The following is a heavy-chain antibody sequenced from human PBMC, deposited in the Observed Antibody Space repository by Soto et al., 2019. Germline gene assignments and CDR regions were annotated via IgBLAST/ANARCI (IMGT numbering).Heavy chain of an antibody. CDR2: MSPNSGNA. D-gene: IGHD6-25*01. CDR3: TRRKERSGPHYFDY. J-gene: IGHJ4*02. Sequence: SVKVSCKASGFTFTTYDIHWVRQATGQGLEWMGWMSPNSGNAGYAQKFQGRVTMTRNTSISTAYMELSSLTSEDTALYYCTRRKERSGPHYFDYWGQGSLVTVSS. V-gene: IGHV1-8*01. CDR1: GFTFTTYD.